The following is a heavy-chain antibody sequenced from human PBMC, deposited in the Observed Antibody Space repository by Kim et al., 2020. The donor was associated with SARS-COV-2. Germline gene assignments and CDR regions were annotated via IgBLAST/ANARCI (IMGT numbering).Heavy chain of an antibody. V-gene: IGHV4-39*01. D-gene: IGHD3-3*01. CDR3: ARLRRFLEWFEYYFDY. J-gene: IGHJ4*02. Sequence: LKARVTISVDTSKNQFSLKLSSVTAADTAVYYRARLRRFLEWFEYYFDYWGQGTLVTVSS.